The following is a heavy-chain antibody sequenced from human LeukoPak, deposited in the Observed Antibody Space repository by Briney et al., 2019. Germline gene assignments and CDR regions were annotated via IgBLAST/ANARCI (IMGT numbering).Heavy chain of an antibody. CDR1: GYTFTSYD. Sequence: ASVKVSCKASGYTFTSYDINWVRQATGQGLEWMGWMNSNSGNTGYAQKFQGRVTMTRNTSISTAYMELSSLRSEDTAVYYCARRGQGYCSSTSCKYYYYYYMDVWGKGTTVTVSS. J-gene: IGHJ6*03. CDR2: MNSNSGNT. D-gene: IGHD2-2*01. CDR3: ARRGQGYCSSTSCKYYYYYYMDV. V-gene: IGHV1-8*01.